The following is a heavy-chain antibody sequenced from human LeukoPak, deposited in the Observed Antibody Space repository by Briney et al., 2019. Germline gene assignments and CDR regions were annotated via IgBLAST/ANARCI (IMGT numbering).Heavy chain of an antibody. CDR3: ARAQRGYSYTFDY. V-gene: IGHV4-59*01. CDR2: VYSSGST. Sequence: SETLSLTCTVSGGSISSYYWSWIRQSPGKGLEWIGYVYSSGSTNYNPSLKSRVTISVDTSKNQFSLKLSSVTAADTAVYYCARAQRGYSYTFDYWGQGTLVTVSP. D-gene: IGHD5-18*01. CDR1: GGSISSYY. J-gene: IGHJ4*02.